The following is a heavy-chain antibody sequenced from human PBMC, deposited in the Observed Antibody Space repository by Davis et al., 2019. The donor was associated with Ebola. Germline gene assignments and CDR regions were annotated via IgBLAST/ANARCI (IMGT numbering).Heavy chain of an antibody. Sequence: GESLKISCAASGFTFSSYSMNWVRQAPGTGLEWVSSISSSSSYIYYADSVKGRFTISRDNAKNSLYLQMNSLRAEDTAVYYCAREANDFWGSHGMDVWGQGTTVTVSS. CDR1: GFTFSSYS. V-gene: IGHV3-21*01. CDR2: ISSSSSYI. CDR3: AREANDFWGSHGMDV. D-gene: IGHD3-16*01. J-gene: IGHJ6*02.